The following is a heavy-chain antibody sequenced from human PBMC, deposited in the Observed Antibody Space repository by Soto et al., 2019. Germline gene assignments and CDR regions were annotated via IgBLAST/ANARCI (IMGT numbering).Heavy chain of an antibody. J-gene: IGHJ2*01. CDR3: ATHRDYGGNSEYWYFDL. Sequence: QVQLQESGPGLVKPSQTLSLTCTVSGGSISSGDYYWSWIRQPPGKGLAWIGYIYYSGSTYYNPSLKSRLTISVDTSKHQFSLKLSSVTAADTAVYYWATHRDYGGNSEYWYFDLWGRGTLVTVSS. V-gene: IGHV4-30-4*01. D-gene: IGHD4-17*01. CDR1: GGSISSGDYY. CDR2: IYYSGST.